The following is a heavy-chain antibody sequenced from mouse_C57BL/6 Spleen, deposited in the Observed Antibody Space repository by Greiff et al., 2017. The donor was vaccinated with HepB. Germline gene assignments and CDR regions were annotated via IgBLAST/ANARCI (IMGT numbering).Heavy chain of an antibody. CDR2: ISSGSSTI. CDR3: ANDGYYWYAMDY. Sequence: EVQLVESGGGLVKPGGSLKLSCAASGFTFSDYGMHWVRQAPEKGLEWVAYISSGSSTIYYADTVKGRFTISRDNAKNTLFLQMTSLRSEDTAMYYCANDGYYWYAMDYWGQGTSVTVSS. V-gene: IGHV5-17*01. D-gene: IGHD2-3*01. CDR1: GFTFSDYG. J-gene: IGHJ4*01.